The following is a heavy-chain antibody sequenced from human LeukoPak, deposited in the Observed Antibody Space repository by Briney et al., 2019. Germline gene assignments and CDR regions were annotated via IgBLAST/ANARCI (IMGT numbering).Heavy chain of an antibody. CDR1: GFRFSSYA. Sequence: SGGSLRLSCAVSGFRFSSYAMNWVRQAPGKGLEWVSAISGSGGSTYYADSVKGRFTISRDNSKNTLYLQMNSLRAEDTAVYYCAKRIAAAGPWGQGTLVTVSS. CDR2: ISGSGGST. CDR3: AKRIAAAGP. V-gene: IGHV3-23*01. J-gene: IGHJ4*02. D-gene: IGHD6-13*01.